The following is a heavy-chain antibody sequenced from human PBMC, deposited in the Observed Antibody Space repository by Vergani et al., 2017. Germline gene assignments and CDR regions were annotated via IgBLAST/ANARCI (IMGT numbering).Heavy chain of an antibody. V-gene: IGHV4-61*02. CDR2: IHTGGST. D-gene: IGHD2-15*01. CDR1: GESIRSGSHY. J-gene: IGHJ4*02. Sequence: QVKLQESGPGLLKPSQTLSLTCTVSGESIRSGSHYWSWIRQPAGKGPEWIGHIHTGGSTDLNPSFKSRVSISVDSSKSRFSLKLNSVTVADTAVSYCATSRPYCTSGSCPAIWGQGTLVTVSS. CDR3: ATSRPYCTSGSCPAI.